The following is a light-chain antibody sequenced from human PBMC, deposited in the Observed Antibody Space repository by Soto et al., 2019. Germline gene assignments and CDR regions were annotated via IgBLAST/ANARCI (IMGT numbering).Light chain of an antibody. V-gene: IGKV1-39*01. CDR2: AAS. CDR3: QHSTTWT. CDR1: QGISTY. J-gene: IGKJ1*01. Sequence: DIQMTQSPSSLSTSVGDRFTITCRASQGISTYLNWYQQKPGKAPKLLIYAASSLQSGVPSRFSGSGSETDFTLTISSLHPEDFATYSCQHSTTWTFGQGTKVDIK.